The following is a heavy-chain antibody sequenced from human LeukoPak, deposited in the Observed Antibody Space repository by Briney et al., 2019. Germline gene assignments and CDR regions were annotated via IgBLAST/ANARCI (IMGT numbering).Heavy chain of an antibody. CDR1: GGSISSSSYY. D-gene: IGHD3-22*01. V-gene: IGHV4-39*01. CDR3: ARQFHGSGYVDDL. CDR2: IYYSGTT. Sequence: SETLSLTCSVSGGSISSSSYYWGWIRRPPGKGLEWIASIYYSGTTHYNPSLKSRVTMSVDTSKNQFSLKLSAVTAADTAVYYCARQFHGSGYVDDLWGQGTLVTVSS. J-gene: IGHJ5*02.